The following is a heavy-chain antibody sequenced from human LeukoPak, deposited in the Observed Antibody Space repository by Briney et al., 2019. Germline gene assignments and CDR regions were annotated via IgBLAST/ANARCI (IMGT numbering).Heavy chain of an antibody. V-gene: IGHV4-59*05. CDR2: IYYSGST. Sequence: SETLSLTCTVSGGSISSYYWSWIRQPPGKGLEWIGSIYYSGSTYYNPSLKSRVTISVDTSKNQFSLKLSSVTAADTAVYYCARHLAVAGTNFDYWGQGTLVTVSS. CDR3: ARHLAVAGTNFDY. D-gene: IGHD6-19*01. CDR1: GGSISSYY. J-gene: IGHJ4*02.